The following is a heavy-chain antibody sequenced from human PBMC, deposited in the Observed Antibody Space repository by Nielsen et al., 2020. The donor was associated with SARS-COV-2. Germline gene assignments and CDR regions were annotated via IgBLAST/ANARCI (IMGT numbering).Heavy chain of an antibody. D-gene: IGHD6-19*01. V-gene: IGHV3-7*03. CDR3: ARVAGTPPVSYSYFDL. J-gene: IGHJ2*01. Sequence: GGSLRLSCAASGFTFSSYWMSWVRQAPGKGLGWVANIKEDGSEKYYVDSVKGRFSISRDNAKNSLYLQMNSLRAEDTAVYYCARVAGTPPVSYSYFDLWGRGTLVTVSS. CDR2: IKEDGSEK. CDR1: GFTFSSYW.